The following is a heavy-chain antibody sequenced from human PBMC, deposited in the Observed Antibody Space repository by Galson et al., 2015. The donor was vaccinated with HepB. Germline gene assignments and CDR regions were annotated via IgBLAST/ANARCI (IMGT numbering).Heavy chain of an antibody. D-gene: IGHD6-19*01. CDR2: ISSDGSNT. Sequence: SLRLSCAGFGFTFSMYGMHWVRQTPGKGLEWVASISSDGSNTHYLDSMKGRFTVSRDKSKNTLYLQINSLRGEDTAVYYCTKEAPYSSGWSSFDHWGRGILVTVSS. V-gene: IGHV3-30*18. J-gene: IGHJ4*02. CDR3: TKEAPYSSGWSSFDH. CDR1: GFTFSMYG.